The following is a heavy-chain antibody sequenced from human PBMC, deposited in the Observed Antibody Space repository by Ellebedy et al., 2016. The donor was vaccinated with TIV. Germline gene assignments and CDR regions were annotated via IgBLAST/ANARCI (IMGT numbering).Heavy chain of an antibody. CDR3: AKDIGVTTGRSVSRAPIAYYYYGMDV. CDR2: ISWNSGAI. CDR1: GFTFEDNA. Sequence: SLKISCAASGFTFEDNAMHWVRQAPGKGLEWVSGISWNSGAIGYADSVKGRFTISRDNAKTSLYLQMDSLRVGDTALYYCAKDIGVTTGRSVSRAPIAYYYYGMDVWGQGTTVTVSS. V-gene: IGHV3-9*01. D-gene: IGHD4-11*01. J-gene: IGHJ6*02.